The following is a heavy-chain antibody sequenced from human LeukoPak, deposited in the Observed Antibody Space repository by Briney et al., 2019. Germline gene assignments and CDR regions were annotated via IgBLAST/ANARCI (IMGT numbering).Heavy chain of an antibody. CDR2: ISSSSSTI. V-gene: IGHV3-48*01. D-gene: IGHD1-1*01. J-gene: IGHJ4*02. Sequence: PGGSLRLSCAASGFTFSGYSMNWVRQAPGKGLEWVSYISSSSSTIYYADSVKGRFTISRDNAKNSLYLQMNSLRAEDTAVYYCARGFQLESTDYWGQGTLVTVSS. CDR1: GFTFSGYS. CDR3: ARGFQLESTDY.